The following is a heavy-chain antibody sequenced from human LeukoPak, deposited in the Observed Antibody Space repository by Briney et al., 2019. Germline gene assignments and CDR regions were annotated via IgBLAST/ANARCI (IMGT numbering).Heavy chain of an antibody. CDR3: ASATREYCSGGSCYSSSYYGMDV. V-gene: IGHV1-18*01. Sequence: GASVNVSCTASGYTFTSYAISWVRQAPGQGLEWMGWISAYNGNTNYAQKLQGRVTMTTDTSTSTAYMELRSLRSDDTAVYYCASATREYCSGGSCYSSSYYGMDVWGQGTTVTVSS. D-gene: IGHD2-15*01. CDR2: ISAYNGNT. J-gene: IGHJ6*02. CDR1: GYTFTSYA.